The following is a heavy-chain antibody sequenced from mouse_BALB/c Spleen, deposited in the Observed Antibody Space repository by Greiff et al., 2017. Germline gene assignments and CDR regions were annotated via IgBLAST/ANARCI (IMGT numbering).Heavy chain of an antibody. Sequence: EVQGVESGGGLVKPGGSLKLSCAASGFTFSSYAMSWVRQSPEKRLEWVAEISSGGSYTYYPDTVTGRFTISRDNAKNTLYLEMSSLRSGDTAMYYCARGRDYYGNYDLDYWGKGTTLTVSS. D-gene: IGHD2-1*01. CDR1: GFTFSSYA. CDR2: ISSGGSYT. CDR3: ARGRDYYGNYDLDY. V-gene: IGHV5-9-4*01. J-gene: IGHJ2*01.